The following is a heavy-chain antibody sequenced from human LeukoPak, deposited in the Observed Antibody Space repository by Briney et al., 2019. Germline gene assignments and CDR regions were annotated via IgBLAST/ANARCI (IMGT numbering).Heavy chain of an antibody. CDR1: GFTFDDYG. V-gene: IGHV3-20*04. J-gene: IGHJ6*02. CDR2: INWNGDST. D-gene: IGHD2-2*01. CDR3: SRDHSSYCTSTSCSAFGMDV. Sequence: GGSLRLSCAASGFTFDDYGMSWVRQAPGKGLEWVSGINWNGDSTHYADSVKGRFTISRDSAKNSLYLQMNSLRAEDTALYYCSRDHSSYCTSTSCSAFGMDVWGQGTTVTVSS.